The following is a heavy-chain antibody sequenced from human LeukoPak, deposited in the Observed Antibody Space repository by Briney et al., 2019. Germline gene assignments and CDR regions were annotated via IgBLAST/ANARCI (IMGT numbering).Heavy chain of an antibody. J-gene: IGHJ3*02. D-gene: IGHD3-10*01. V-gene: IGHV4-31*03. CDR3: ATAGRNTGELGAFDI. CDR2: IYYSGST. Sequence: PSQTLSLTCTVSGGSISSGGYYWSWIRQHPGKGLEWIGYIYYSGSTYYNPSLKSRITISVDTSKNQFSLKLSSVTAADTAVYYCATAGRNTGELGAFDIWGQGTMVTVSS. CDR1: GGSISSGGYY.